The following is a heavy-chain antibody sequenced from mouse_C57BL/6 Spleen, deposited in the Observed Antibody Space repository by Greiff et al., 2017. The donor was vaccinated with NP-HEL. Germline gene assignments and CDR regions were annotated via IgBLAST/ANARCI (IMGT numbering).Heavy chain of an antibody. CDR3: ARASSGYAFYAMDY. D-gene: IGHD3-2*02. CDR2: IHPSDSDT. Sequence: QVHVKQPGAELVKPGASVKVSCKASGYTFTSYWMHWVKQRPGQGLEWIGRIHPSDSDTNYNQKFKGKATLTVDKSSSTAYMQLSSLTSEDSAVYYCARASSGYAFYAMDYWGQGTSVTVSS. CDR1: GYTFTSYW. J-gene: IGHJ4*01. V-gene: IGHV1-74*01.